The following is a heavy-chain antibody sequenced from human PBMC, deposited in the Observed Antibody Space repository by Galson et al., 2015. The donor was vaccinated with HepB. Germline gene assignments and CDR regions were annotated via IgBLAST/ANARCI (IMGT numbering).Heavy chain of an antibody. CDR2: ISDDSSHI. J-gene: IGHJ4*02. CDR1: GFTFSSYN. D-gene: IGHD6-6*01. V-gene: IGHV3-21*01. Sequence: SLRLSCAASGFTFSSYNMNWVRQAPEKGLEWVSSISDDSSHISYADSLKGRFTISRDNAKNSLFLQMNSLRAEDTAVYYCASDSFASILPASFDYRGQGTLVTVSS. CDR3: ASDSFASILPASFDY.